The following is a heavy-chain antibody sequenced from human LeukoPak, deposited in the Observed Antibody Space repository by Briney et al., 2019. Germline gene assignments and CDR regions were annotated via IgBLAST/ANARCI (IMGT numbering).Heavy chain of an antibody. CDR1: GGSISSYY. CDR3: ARRSSSTGWSFDY. V-gene: IGHV4-59*08. Sequence: SETLSLTCTVSGGSISSYYWTWIRQPPGKGLEWIGQIYSSGSTNYNPSLKSRVTISVDTSKNQFSLKLNSVTAADTALYYCARRSSSTGWSFDYWGQGTPVAVSS. D-gene: IGHD6-19*01. CDR2: IYSSGST. J-gene: IGHJ4*02.